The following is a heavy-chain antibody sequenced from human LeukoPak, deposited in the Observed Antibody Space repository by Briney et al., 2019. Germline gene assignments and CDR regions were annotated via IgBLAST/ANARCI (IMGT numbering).Heavy chain of an antibody. Sequence: PGGSLRLSCAASGFAFSSYSMNWVRQAPGKGLEWVAVIWYDGSNKYYADSVKGRFTISRDNSKNTLDLEMNSLRAEDTAVYYCAKDVGGYYFTYWSGCFDHWGQGTLVTVSS. CDR3: AKDVGGYYFTYWSGCFDH. V-gene: IGHV3-33*06. J-gene: IGHJ4*02. D-gene: IGHD3-10*01. CDR2: IWYDGSNK. CDR1: GFAFSSYS.